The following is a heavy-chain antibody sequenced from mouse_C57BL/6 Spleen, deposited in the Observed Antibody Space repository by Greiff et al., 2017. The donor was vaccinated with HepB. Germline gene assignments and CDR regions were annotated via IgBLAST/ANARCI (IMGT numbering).Heavy chain of an antibody. CDR3: ARWSGAMDY. Sequence: VQLQQSGPELVKPGASVKISCTASGYAFSSSWMHWVKQRPGKGLEWIGRINPGDGDTNYNGKFKGKATLTADKSSSTAYMQLSSLTSEDSAVYFCARWSGAMDYWGQGTSVTVSS. V-gene: IGHV1-82*01. J-gene: IGHJ4*01. CDR1: GYAFSSSW. D-gene: IGHD3-1*01. CDR2: INPGDGDT.